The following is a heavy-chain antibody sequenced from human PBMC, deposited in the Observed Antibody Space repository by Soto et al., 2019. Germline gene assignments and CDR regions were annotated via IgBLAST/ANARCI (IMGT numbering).Heavy chain of an antibody. D-gene: IGHD2-15*01. CDR3: AREGALLFGGHYDYYGMDV. CDR2: TYLGGSI. Sequence: SETLSLTCSFSGASISSYYYSWIRQTPGKGLEWIGYTYLGGSINYNPSFKSRVIISVDRSKNQFSLKLSSVTAADTAFYYCAREGALLFGGHYDYYGMDVWGQGTTVTVSS. CDR1: GASISSYY. J-gene: IGHJ6*02. V-gene: IGHV4-4*08.